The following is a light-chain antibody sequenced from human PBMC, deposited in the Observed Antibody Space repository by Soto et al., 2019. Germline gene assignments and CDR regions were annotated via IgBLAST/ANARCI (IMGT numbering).Light chain of an antibody. V-gene: IGKV1-33*01. CDR3: QQYDNLALS. CDR1: QHTNNY. Sequence: DVQMTQSPSSLSASVGDRITITCQASQHTNNYLNWYQHKPGKAPRLLIFDVSNLATGVASRFSARGFGTDITFTISNLHPEDFATYYCQQYDNLALSFRPGPRVDVK. CDR2: DVS. J-gene: IGKJ3*01.